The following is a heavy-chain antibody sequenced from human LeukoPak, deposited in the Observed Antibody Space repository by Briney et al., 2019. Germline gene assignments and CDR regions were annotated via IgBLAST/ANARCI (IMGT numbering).Heavy chain of an antibody. CDR3: ARGNGNGWDHYFAS. J-gene: IGHJ4*02. D-gene: IGHD6-19*01. CDR2: IYHSGST. CDR1: GGSIRSADYY. Sequence: SETLSLTCSVSGGSIRSADYYWGWIRQSPGKGLEWIGSIYHSGSTYYNPSLQSRVTKSVDTSKNQFSLKLNYVAAADTAVYFCARGNGNGWDHYFASWGQGTQVIVSS. V-gene: IGHV4-39*07.